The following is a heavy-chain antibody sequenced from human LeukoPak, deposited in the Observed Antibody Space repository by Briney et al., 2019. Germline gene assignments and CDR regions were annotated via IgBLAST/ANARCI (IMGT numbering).Heavy chain of an antibody. CDR3: ARQPIYEAYFDF. CDR1: GFPFDRYW. D-gene: IGHD3-16*01. Sequence: GGSLTLSCVASGFPFDRYWMSWVRQAPGKGLEWVANIKHDGSEKNFVDSVKGRFTIYRDNAENSLFLQMNSLRADDTAVYFCARQPIYEAYFDFWGQGTLVTVSS. CDR2: IKHDGSEK. V-gene: IGHV3-7*01. J-gene: IGHJ4*02.